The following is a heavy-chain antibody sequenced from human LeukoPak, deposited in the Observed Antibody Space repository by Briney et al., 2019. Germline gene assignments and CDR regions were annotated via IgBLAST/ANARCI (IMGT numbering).Heavy chain of an antibody. CDR3: ARVPGRLYYNYNFMDV. CDR1: GGSFSGYY. D-gene: IGHD3-10*01. J-gene: IGHJ6*03. CDR2: INHSGST. Sequence: PSETLSLTCAVYGGSFSGYYWSWIRQPPGKGLEWIGEINHSGSTNYNPSLKSRVTISVDTSKNQFSLKPSSVTAADTAVYYCARVPGRLYYNYNFMDVWGKGTTVTVSS. V-gene: IGHV4-34*01.